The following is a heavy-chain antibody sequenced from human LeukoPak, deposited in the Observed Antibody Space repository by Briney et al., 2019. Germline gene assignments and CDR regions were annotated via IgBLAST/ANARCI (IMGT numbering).Heavy chain of an antibody. V-gene: IGHV4-4*07. CDR3: ARADILTGYFDY. J-gene: IGHJ4*02. Sequence: SETLSPTCTVSGASISSYYWSWIRQPAGKGLEWIGRIYTSGSTNYNPSLNSRVTMSLDTSKNQFSLKLSSVTAADTAVYYCARADILTGYFDYWGQGTLVTVSS. CDR2: IYTSGST. D-gene: IGHD3-9*01. CDR1: GASISSYY.